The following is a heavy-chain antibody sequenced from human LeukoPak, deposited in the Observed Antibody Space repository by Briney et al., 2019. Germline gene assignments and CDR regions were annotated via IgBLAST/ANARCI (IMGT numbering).Heavy chain of an antibody. Sequence: ASAKVSCKASGYTFTSYYMHWVRQAPGQGLEWMGIINPSGGSTTYAQKFQGRVTMTSDTSTSTVYMELSSLRSDDTAVYYCARRGILAGYMFDYWGQGTLVTVSS. D-gene: IGHD3-9*01. CDR3: ARRGILAGYMFDY. V-gene: IGHV1-46*03. J-gene: IGHJ4*02. CDR1: GYTFTSYY. CDR2: INPSGGST.